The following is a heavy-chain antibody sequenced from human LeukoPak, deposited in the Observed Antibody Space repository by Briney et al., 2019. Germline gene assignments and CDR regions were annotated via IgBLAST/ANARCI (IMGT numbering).Heavy chain of an antibody. CDR3: AREDHSNYNY. CDR2: IKQDGGEN. CDR1: GFPFSSYW. D-gene: IGHD4-11*01. V-gene: IGHV3-7*01. Sequence: PGGSLRLSCAASGFPFSSYWMAWVRQAPGKGLEWVASIKQDGGENFYVDSVKGRFTISRDNAKNSLYLQMNSLRAEDTAVYYCAREDHSNYNYWGQGTLVTVSS. J-gene: IGHJ4*02.